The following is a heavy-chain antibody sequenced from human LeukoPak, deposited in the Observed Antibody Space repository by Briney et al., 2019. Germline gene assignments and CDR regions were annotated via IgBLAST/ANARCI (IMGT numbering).Heavy chain of an antibody. CDR2: IYYSGST. J-gene: IGHJ2*01. D-gene: IGHD3-22*01. Sequence: PSGTLSLTCTVSGASISSGGYYWSWIRQHPGKGQEWIGYIYYSGSTYYNPSLKSRVTISVDTSKNQFSLKLSSVTAAATAVYYCARGGYDSSGYPYWYFDLWGRGTLVTVSS. CDR3: ARGGYDSSGYPYWYFDL. CDR1: GASISSGGYY. V-gene: IGHV4-31*03.